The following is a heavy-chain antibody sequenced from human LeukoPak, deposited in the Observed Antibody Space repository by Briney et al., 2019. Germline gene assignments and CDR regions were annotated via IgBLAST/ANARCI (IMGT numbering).Heavy chain of an antibody. Sequence: ASVKVSCKASGYTFTGYYMHWVRQAPGQGLEWTGWINPNSGGTNYAQKVQGRVTMTRDTSISTAYMELRRMRSDDTAVYYCARVYQYSSGWQLYNAFDIWGQGTMVTVSS. D-gene: IGHD6-19*01. CDR2: INPNSGGT. CDR3: ARVYQYSSGWQLYNAFDI. J-gene: IGHJ3*02. CDR1: GYTFTGYY. V-gene: IGHV1-2*02.